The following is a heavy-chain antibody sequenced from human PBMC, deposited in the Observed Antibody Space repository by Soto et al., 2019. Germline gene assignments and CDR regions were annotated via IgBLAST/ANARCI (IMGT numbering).Heavy chain of an antibody. CDR2: IFYSGST. V-gene: IGHV4-59*01. CDR1: GGSISSYY. J-gene: IGHJ5*02. Sequence: QVQLQESGPGLVKPSETLSLTCTVSGGSISSYYWSWIREPPRKGLEWIGFIFYSGSTSYNRSIKGGVNTSIAASEDQFSLKLDSVTAADTAVYYCASMIGDPVLSFDAWGQGTLVAVSS. D-gene: IGHD3-10*02. CDR3: ASMIGDPVLSFDA.